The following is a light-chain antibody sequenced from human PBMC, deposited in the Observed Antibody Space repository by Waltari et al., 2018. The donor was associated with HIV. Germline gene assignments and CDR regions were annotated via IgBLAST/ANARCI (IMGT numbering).Light chain of an antibody. V-gene: IGLV1-47*01. CDR1: SSNVRNNY. J-gene: IGLJ2*01. Sequence: QSVLAQPRSVSGTPGQRVNISCSGSSSNVRNNYVYWYQQVPGVAPKLLIYRNNQRPSGVPDRFSGSKSGTSASLAISGLRTEEEAEYYCAAWDDRLSGRLFGGGTKVTVL. CDR2: RNN. CDR3: AAWDDRLSGRL.